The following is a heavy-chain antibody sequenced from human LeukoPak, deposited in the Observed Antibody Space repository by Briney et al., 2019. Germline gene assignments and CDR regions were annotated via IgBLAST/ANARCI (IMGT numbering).Heavy chain of an antibody. CDR3: ARDGQTGTTVY. D-gene: IGHD1-7*01. CDR2: ISSSSSYI. J-gene: IGHJ4*02. CDR1: GFTFSSYS. Sequence: GGSLRLSCAASGFTFSSYSMNWVRQAPGKGLEWVSSISSSSSYIYYADSVKGRFTISRDNAKNSLHLQMNSLRAEDTAVYYCARDGQTGTTVYWGQGTLVTVSS. V-gene: IGHV3-21*01.